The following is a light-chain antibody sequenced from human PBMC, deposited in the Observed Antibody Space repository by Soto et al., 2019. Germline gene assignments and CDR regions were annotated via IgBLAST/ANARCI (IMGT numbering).Light chain of an antibody. V-gene: IGKV1-9*01. J-gene: IGKJ1*01. CDR1: QDINSF. CDR2: AAS. CDR3: QQSNSFPWT. Sequence: IQLTQCPSSLSASVGDRVTITCRASQDINSFLALYQQKPGKAPKLLIYAASTLQSGVPSRFSGSGSGTDFTLTISSLQPEDFATYYCQQSNSFPWTFGQGTKVDI.